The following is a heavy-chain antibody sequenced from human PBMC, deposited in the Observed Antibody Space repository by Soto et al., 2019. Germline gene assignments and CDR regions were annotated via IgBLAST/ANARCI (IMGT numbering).Heavy chain of an antibody. J-gene: IGHJ5*02. CDR2: IYYSGST. CDR3: ARGYSRSPNWFDP. V-gene: IGHV4-59*01. D-gene: IGHD6-6*01. CDR1: GGSISTSY. Sequence: SETLSLTCTVSGGSISTSYWSWIRQPPGKGLEWIGYIYYSGSTNYNPSLKSRVTISVDTSKNQFSLKLTSVTAADTAVYYCARGYSRSPNWFDPWGQGTLVTVSS.